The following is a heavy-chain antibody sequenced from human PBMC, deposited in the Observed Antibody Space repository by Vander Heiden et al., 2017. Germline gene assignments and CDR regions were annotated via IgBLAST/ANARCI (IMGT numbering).Heavy chain of an antibody. D-gene: IGHD6-19*01. CDR3: ARALLAPQAVDY. CDR1: GYTFTAYY. V-gene: IGHV1-2*02. Sequence: QVQLLQSGAEMKKPAASVKVSCKASGYTFTAYYIHWVRQAPGQGLEWMGWINPNSGGTSYAPQFQGRVTMTRNTAVSTAYMDLSRLRSDDTAVYYCARALLAPQAVDYWGQGTLVTVSS. J-gene: IGHJ4*02. CDR2: INPNSGGT.